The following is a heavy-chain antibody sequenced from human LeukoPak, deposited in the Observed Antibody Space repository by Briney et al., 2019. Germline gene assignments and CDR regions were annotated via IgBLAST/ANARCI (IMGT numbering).Heavy chain of an antibody. CDR2: ISAYNGNT. CDR1: GYTFTSYG. V-gene: IGHV1-18*01. D-gene: IGHD3-3*01. J-gene: IGHJ3*02. CDR3: ARGLSYYDFWSGYSDAFGI. Sequence: ASVKVSCKASGYTFTSYGISWVRQAPGQGLEWMGWISAYNGNTNYAQKLQGRVTMTTDTSTSTAYMELRSLRSDDTAVYYCARGLSYYDFWSGYSDAFGIWGQGTMVTVSS.